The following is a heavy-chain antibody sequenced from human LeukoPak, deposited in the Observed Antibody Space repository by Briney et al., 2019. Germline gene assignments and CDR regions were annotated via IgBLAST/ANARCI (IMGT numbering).Heavy chain of an antibody. CDR1: GFTFSSYE. D-gene: IGHD4-11*01. Sequence: GGSLRLSCAASGFTFSSYEMNWVRQAPGKGLEWVSYISSSGSTIYYADSVKGRFTISRDNAKNSLYLQMNSLRAEDTAVYYCAGTVSEGAFDIWGQGTMVTVSS. J-gene: IGHJ3*02. V-gene: IGHV3-48*03. CDR3: AGTVSEGAFDI. CDR2: ISSSGSTI.